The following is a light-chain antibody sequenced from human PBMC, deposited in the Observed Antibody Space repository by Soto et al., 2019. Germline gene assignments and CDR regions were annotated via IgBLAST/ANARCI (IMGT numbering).Light chain of an antibody. Sequence: QSALTQPASVSGSPGQSITISCAGTSSDVGGYISVSWYQHHPGKAPKLLIYDVSDRPSGGSNRFSGSKSGHTASLTLSAVQPDDTTDYYRNPYPRSSTFVLGNGTKLTVL. J-gene: IGLJ1*01. CDR1: SSDVGGYIS. CDR2: DVS. V-gene: IGLV2-14*03. CDR3: NPYPRSSTFV.